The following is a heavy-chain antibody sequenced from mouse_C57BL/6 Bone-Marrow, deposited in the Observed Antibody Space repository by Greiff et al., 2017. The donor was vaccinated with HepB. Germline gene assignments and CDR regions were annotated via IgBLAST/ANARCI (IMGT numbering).Heavy chain of an antibody. CDR2: INPSTGGT. CDR3: ARYYLNWFAY. CDR1: GYSFTGYY. D-gene: IGHD1-1*02. V-gene: IGHV1-42*01. Sequence: VQLQQSGPGLVKPGASVKISCKASGYSFTGYYMKWVKQSPEKSLEWIGEINPSTGGTTYNQKFKDKATLTVDKSSSTAYMQLKSLTSEDSAVYYCARYYLNWFAYWGQGTLVTVAA. J-gene: IGHJ3*01.